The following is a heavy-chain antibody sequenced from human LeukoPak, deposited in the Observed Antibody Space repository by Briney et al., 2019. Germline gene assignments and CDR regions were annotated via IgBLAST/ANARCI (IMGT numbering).Heavy chain of an antibody. CDR3: ARKGRGPAAGTTYYFDY. CDR1: GGSISSSSYY. V-gene: IGHV4-39*07. CDR2: IYYSGST. Sequence: SETLSLTCTVSGGSISSSSYYWGWIRQPPGKGLEWIGSIYYSGSTYYNPSLKSRVTISVDTSKNQFSLKLSSVTAADTAVYYCARKGRGPAAGTTYYFDYWGQGTLVTVSS. D-gene: IGHD6-13*01. J-gene: IGHJ4*02.